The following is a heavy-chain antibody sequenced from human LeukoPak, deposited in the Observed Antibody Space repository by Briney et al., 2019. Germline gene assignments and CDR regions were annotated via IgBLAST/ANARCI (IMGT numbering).Heavy chain of an antibody. CDR3: TTVRGYFDWLLSTDFDY. CDR1: GFTFSNAW. V-gene: IGHV3-15*01. Sequence: GGSLRLSCAASGFTFSNAWMSWVRQAPGKGLEWAGRIKSKTDGGTTDYAAPVKGRFTISRDDSKNTLYLQMNSLKTEDTAVYYCTTVRGYFDWLLSTDFDYWGQGTLVTVSS. CDR2: IKSKTDGGTT. D-gene: IGHD3-9*01. J-gene: IGHJ4*02.